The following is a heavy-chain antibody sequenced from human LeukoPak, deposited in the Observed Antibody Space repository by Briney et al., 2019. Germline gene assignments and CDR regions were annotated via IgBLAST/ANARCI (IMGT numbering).Heavy chain of an antibody. Sequence: PSETLSLTCTVSGGSISSGGYYWSWIRQPPGKGLEWIGYIYHSGSTYYNPSLKSRVTISVDTSKNQFSLKLSSVTAADTAVYCCAREQGYCSGGSCYVPYNWFDPWGQGTLVTVSS. CDR1: GGSISSGGYY. D-gene: IGHD2-15*01. J-gene: IGHJ5*02. CDR3: AREQGYCSGGSCYVPYNWFDP. CDR2: IYHSGST. V-gene: IGHV4-30-2*01.